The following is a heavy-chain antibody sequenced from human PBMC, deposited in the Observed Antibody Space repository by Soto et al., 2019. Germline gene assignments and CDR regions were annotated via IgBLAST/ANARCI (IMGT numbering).Heavy chain of an antibody. J-gene: IGHJ3*02. CDR2: IYHSGST. CDR3: SRYLGPFRWLVRSQHAFDI. D-gene: IGHD6-19*01. V-gene: IGHV4-4*02. CDR1: SGSISSSNW. Sequence: PSETLSLTCAVSSGSISSSNWWSWVRQPPGKGLEWIGEIYHSGSTNYNQSLKSRVTISVDKSKNQFSLKLSSVTAADTAVFYFSRYLGPFRWLVRSQHAFDIWGQGTMVTVSS.